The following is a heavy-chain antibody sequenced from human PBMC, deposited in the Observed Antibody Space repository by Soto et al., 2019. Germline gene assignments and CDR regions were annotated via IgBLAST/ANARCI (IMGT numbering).Heavy chain of an antibody. CDR3: AIFDQEDSRRSVHSFSECRVNRFFDL. D-gene: IGHD3-9*01. CDR2: ISGSGGST. V-gene: IGHV3-23*01. CDR1: VCKVSRSR. J-gene: IGHJ2*01. Sequence: VCKVSRSRLSWFPHKTGKVLEWVSAISGSGGSTYYADSVKGRFTISRDNSKNTLYLQMNSLRAEDTAVCYCAIFDQEDSRRSVHSFSECRVNRFFDL.